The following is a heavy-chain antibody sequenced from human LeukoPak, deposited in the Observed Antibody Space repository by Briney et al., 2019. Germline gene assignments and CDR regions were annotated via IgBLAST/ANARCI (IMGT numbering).Heavy chain of an antibody. CDR2: INSDGSGT. Sequence: GGSLRLSCAASGFTFSNYWMHWVRQAPGKGLVWVSRINSDGSGTTYADSVKGRFTISRDNAKNTLYLQMNSLRPEDTAVYYCASLFLCYGCSSTADSFDIWGQGTMVTVSS. CDR1: GFTFSNYW. V-gene: IGHV3-74*01. J-gene: IGHJ3*02. CDR3: ASLFLCYGCSSTADSFDI. D-gene: IGHD6-19*01.